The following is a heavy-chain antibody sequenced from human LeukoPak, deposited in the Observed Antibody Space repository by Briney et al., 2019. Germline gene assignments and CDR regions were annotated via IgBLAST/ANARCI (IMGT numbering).Heavy chain of an antibody. CDR3: ARARYCSSTSCYFYYYMDV. Sequence: PGGSLRLSCAASGFTFSSYAMSWVRQAPGKGLEWVSYISSSGSTIYYADSVKGRFTISRDNAKNSLYLQMNSLRAEDTAVYYCARARYCSSTSCYFYYYMDVWGKGTTVTISS. CDR1: GFTFSSYA. J-gene: IGHJ6*03. V-gene: IGHV3-48*04. D-gene: IGHD2-2*01. CDR2: ISSSGSTI.